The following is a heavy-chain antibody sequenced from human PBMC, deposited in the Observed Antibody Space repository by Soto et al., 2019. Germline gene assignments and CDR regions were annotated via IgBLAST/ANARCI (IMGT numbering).Heavy chain of an antibody. J-gene: IGHJ5*02. Sequence: QVQLQESGPRLVKPSETLSLTCTVSGGSFSANYWAWILQPPGKGLEWVGHIYFGGTTSYNPPLKTGVTSSLETSDSPFTLRLTSVTAADTAVYYCSSLGAYHQSLAPWCPGTLVTVCS. CDR1: GGSFSANY. CDR2: IYFGGTT. V-gene: IGHV4-4*09. D-gene: IGHD2-21*01. CDR3: SSLGAYHQSLAP.